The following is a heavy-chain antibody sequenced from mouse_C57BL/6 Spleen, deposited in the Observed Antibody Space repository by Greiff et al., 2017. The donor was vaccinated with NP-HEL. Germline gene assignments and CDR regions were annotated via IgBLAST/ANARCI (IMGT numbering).Heavy chain of an antibody. J-gene: IGHJ3*01. CDR3: ARGGYGSSSVFAY. CDR1: GYSFTGYY. CDR2: INPSTGGT. V-gene: IGHV1-42*01. Sequence: VQLQQSGPELVKPGASVKISCKASGYSFTGYYMNWVKQSPEKSLEWIGAINPSTGGTTYNQKFKAKATLTVDKSSSTAYMQLKSLTSEDSAVYYCARGGYGSSSVFAYWGQGTLVTVSA. D-gene: IGHD1-1*01.